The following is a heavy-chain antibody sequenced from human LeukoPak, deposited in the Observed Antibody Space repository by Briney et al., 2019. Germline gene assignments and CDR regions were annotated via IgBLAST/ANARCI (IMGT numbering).Heavy chain of an antibody. D-gene: IGHD6-19*01. CDR1: GYTFTSYY. Sequence: VASVKVSCKASGYTFTSYYMHWVRQAPGQWLEWMGIINPSGGSTSYAQKFQGRVTMTMDTSTSTVYMELSSLRSEDTAVYYCASMYSSGWPFDYWGQGTLVTVSS. CDR2: INPSGGST. J-gene: IGHJ4*02. V-gene: IGHV1-46*01. CDR3: ASMYSSGWPFDY.